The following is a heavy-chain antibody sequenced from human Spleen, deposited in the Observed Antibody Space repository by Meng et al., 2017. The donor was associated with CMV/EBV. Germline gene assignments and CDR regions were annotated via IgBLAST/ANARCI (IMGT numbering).Heavy chain of an antibody. D-gene: IGHD3-9*01. CDR3: ARVLRFFDHFDY. Sequence: SGPTLVKPTQTLTLTCSFSGFSLGTSGVRVGWIRQPPGKALESLALIYWNDDKRYNPSLKSRLTITKDTSKNQVVLTVTNMDPVDTATYYCARVLRFFDHFDYWGQGILVTVSS. CDR1: GFSLGTSGVR. V-gene: IGHV2-5*01. CDR2: IYWNDDK. J-gene: IGHJ4*02.